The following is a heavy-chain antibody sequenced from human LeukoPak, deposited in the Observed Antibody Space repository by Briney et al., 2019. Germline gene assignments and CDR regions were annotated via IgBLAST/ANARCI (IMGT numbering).Heavy chain of an antibody. V-gene: IGHV3-30*02. Sequence: GWTLRLSCAASGFTFSRGDMHWVRQAPGNVPEGGAFVLYEGSLKYYSYSVRGRVTNATYNSKNTLYLQLNRLRAEDPAVYYCAKRSMVRGVQFDAFDLWGKGTIVTVS. CDR2: VLYEGSLK. CDR1: GFTFSRGD. J-gene: IGHJ3*01. D-gene: IGHD3-10*01. CDR3: AKRSMVRGVQFDAFDL.